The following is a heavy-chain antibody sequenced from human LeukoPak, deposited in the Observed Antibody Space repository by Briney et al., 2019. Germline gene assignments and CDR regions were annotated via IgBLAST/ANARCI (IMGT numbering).Heavy chain of an antibody. CDR1: GGTFSSYA. CDR3: ARRGEDYDSSGYYQGFDY. D-gene: IGHD3-22*01. CDR2: IIPIFGTA. V-gene: IGHV1-69*13. J-gene: IGHJ4*02. Sequence: ASVKVSCKASGGTFSSYAISWVRQAPGQGLEWMGGIIPIFGTANYAQKFQGRVTITADESTSTAYMELSSLRSEDTAVYYCARRGEDYDSSGYYQGFDYWGQGTLVTVSS.